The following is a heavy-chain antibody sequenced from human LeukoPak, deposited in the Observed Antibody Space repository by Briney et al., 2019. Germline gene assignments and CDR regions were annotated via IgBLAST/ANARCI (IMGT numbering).Heavy chain of an antibody. CDR3: SKWGDYDVLTGYYDSDF. CDR2: IVGSGGST. CDR1: GFTFSNYA. Sequence: PGASLRLSCAASGFTFSNYAMSWGRQAPGKGLEWVSAIVGSGGSTYYADSVKGRFSISRDNSKNTLFLQMNSLRVEDTALYYCSKWGDYDVLTGYYDSDFWGQGTLVTVSS. D-gene: IGHD3-9*01. J-gene: IGHJ4*02. V-gene: IGHV3-23*01.